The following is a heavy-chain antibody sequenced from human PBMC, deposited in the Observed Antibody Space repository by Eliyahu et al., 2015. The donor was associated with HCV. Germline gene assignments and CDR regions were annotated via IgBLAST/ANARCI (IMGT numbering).Heavy chain of an antibody. CDR1: GGSFSGYY. CDR3: ARGKLWTMGFDY. V-gene: IGHV4-34*01. D-gene: IGHD3-10*01. Sequence: QVQVQQWGAGLLKPSETLSLTCAXYGGSFSGYYWSWIRQPPGKGLEWIGEINHGGITKYNPSLKSRVTISVDTSKNQFSLKLTSVTAADTAVFYCARGKLWTMGFDYWGQGSLVTVSS. J-gene: IGHJ4*02. CDR2: INHGGIT.